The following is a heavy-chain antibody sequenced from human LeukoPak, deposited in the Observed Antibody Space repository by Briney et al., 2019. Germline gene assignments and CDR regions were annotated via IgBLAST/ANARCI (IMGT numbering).Heavy chain of an antibody. Sequence: GESLKISCLGSGYSFTTYWIGWVRQMPGKGLEWMGIIYPGDSDTRYSLSFQGQVTISVDKSTSSAYLQWSSLKASDTAMYYCARLGGIGELLFDYWGQGTQVTVSS. CDR2: IYPGDSDT. CDR1: GYSFTTYW. V-gene: IGHV5-51*01. D-gene: IGHD3-10*01. CDR3: ARLGGIGELLFDY. J-gene: IGHJ4*02.